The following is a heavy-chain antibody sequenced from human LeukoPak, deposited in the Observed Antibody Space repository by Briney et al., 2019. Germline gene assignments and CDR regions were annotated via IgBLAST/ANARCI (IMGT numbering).Heavy chain of an antibody. J-gene: IGHJ3*02. CDR2: IYHSGST. V-gene: IGHV4-38-2*02. Sequence: SETLSLTCAVSGYSISSGYYWGWIRQPPGKGLEWIGSIYHSGSTNYNPSLKSRVTISVDTSKNQFSLKLSSVTAADTAVYYCARELRYSSSWYSRKAFDIWGQGTMVTVSS. D-gene: IGHD6-13*01. CDR3: ARELRYSSSWYSRKAFDI. CDR1: GYSISSGYY.